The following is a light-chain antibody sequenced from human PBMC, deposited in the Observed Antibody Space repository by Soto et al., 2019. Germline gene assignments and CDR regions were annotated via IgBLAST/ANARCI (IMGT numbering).Light chain of an antibody. CDR2: NAA. CDR3: QQRSNWPRT. V-gene: IGKV3-11*01. Sequence: EIVLTQSPVTLSLSPGERATLSCRASQSISSSLAWYQQKPGQAPRLLIYNAANRATGIPARFSGSGSGTDFTLTISSREPEDGAVYYCQQRSNWPRTFGEGTKVEIK. CDR1: QSISSS. J-gene: IGKJ1*01.